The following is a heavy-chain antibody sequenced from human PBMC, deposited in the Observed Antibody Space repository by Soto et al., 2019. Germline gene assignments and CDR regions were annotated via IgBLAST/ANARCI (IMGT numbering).Heavy chain of an antibody. Sequence: QVQLVQSGAEMKEPGSSVKVSCKTSGGTFSSSAISWLRQAPGQGLEWMGGIIPLFRTPDYAQKFQGRVTIAANESTSTGYMELSSLISEDTVVYYCARDNDRLLIGRNYYYILDVWGQGTKITVS. CDR2: IIPLFRTP. CDR3: ARDNDRLLIGRNYYYILDV. D-gene: IGHD2-8*01. J-gene: IGHJ6*02. CDR1: GGTFSSSA. V-gene: IGHV1-69*12.